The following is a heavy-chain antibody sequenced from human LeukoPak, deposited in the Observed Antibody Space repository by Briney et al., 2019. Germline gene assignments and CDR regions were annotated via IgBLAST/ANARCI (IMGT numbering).Heavy chain of an antibody. V-gene: IGHV3-23*01. D-gene: IGHD3-9*01. Sequence: GASLRLSCAASGFTFSNYAMSWVRQAPGKGLEXXXXXXGSGSGIYYADSMKSRFTISRDNSKNTLYLQINSLRAEDTAVYYCAKWGDYDVLTGYYVSDYWGQGTLVTVSS. CDR1: GFTFSNYA. CDR3: AKWGDYDVLTGYYVSDY. J-gene: IGHJ4*02. CDR2: XXGSGSGI.